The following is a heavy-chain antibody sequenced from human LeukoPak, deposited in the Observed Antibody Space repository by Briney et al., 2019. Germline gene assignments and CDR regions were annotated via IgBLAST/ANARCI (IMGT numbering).Heavy chain of an antibody. CDR2: ISSSSSYI. J-gene: IGHJ5*02. CDR3: ARDLRNYYDSSGPWGYNWFDP. CDR1: GFTFSSYS. D-gene: IGHD3-22*01. Sequence: GGSLRLSCAASGFTFSSYSMNWVRRAPGKGLEWVSSISSSSSYIYYADSVKGRFTISRDNAKNSLYLQMNSLRAEDTAVYYCARDLRNYYDSSGPWGYNWFDPWGQGTLVTVSS. V-gene: IGHV3-21*01.